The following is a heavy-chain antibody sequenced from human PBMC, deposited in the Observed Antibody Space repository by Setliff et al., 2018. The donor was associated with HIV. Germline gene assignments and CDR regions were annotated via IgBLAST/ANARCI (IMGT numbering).Heavy chain of an antibody. V-gene: IGHV3-66*02. CDR1: GFTVSSHY. D-gene: IGHD3-22*01. CDR3: ARVRLYSSALDY. CDR2: IYSDGST. J-gene: IGHJ4*02. Sequence: GGSLRLSCAVSGFTVSSHYMSWVRQAPGKGLEWFSTIYSDGSTYHADSVKGRFTLSRDTSKNTLSLQMNSLSPEDTAVFYCARVRLYSSALDYWGQGTLVTVSS.